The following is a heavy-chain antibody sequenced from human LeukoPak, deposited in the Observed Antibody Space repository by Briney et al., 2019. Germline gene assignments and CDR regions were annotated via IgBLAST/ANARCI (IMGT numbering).Heavy chain of an antibody. CDR3: ARGHVPGSDRQWDY. CDR2: IISDGSST. CDR1: GFTFSRHW. J-gene: IGHJ4*02. D-gene: IGHD3-10*01. V-gene: IGHV3-74*01. Sequence: GGSLRLSCAASGFTFSRHWMHWVRQAPGKGLVWVSRIISDGSSTSYADSVKGRFTISRDNAKNTLNLQMNSLRVEDTAVYYCARGHVPGSDRQWDYWGQGILVTVSS.